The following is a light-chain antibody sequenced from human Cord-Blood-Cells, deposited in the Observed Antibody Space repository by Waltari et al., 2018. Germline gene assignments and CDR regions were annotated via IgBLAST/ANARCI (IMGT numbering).Light chain of an antibody. J-gene: IGKJ4*01. CDR1: QDISNY. CDR2: DAS. CDR3: QQYDNLPLT. Sequence: DIQMTQSPSSLSAFVGDRVTITCQASQDISNYLNWYQQKPGKAPKLLTYDASNLETGAPSRFSGSGSGTDFTFTISSLQPEDIATYYCQQYDNLPLTFGGGTKVEIK. V-gene: IGKV1-33*01.